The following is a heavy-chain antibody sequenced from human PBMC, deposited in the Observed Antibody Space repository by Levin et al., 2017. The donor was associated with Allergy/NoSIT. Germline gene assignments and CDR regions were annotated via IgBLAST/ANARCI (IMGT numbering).Heavy chain of an antibody. J-gene: IGHJ4*02. V-gene: IGHV3-30-3*01. Sequence: GGSLRLSCAASGFTFSSYAMHWVRQAPGKGLEWVAVISYDESNKYYADSVKGRFTISRDNSKNTLYLQMNSLRAEDTAVYYCASRLGDCSGGSCSGGYWGQGTLVTVSS. CDR1: GFTFSSYA. CDR3: ASRLGDCSGGSCSGGY. D-gene: IGHD2-15*01. CDR2: ISYDESNK.